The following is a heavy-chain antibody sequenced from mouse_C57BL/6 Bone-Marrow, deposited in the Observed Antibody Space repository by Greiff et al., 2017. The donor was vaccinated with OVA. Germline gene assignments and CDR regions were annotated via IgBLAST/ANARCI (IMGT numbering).Heavy chain of an antibody. D-gene: IGHD1-1*01. V-gene: IGHV5-6*01. CDR2: ISSGGSYT. J-gene: IGHJ3*01. Sequence: EVQLVESGGDLVKPGGSLKLSCAASGFTFSSYGMSWVRQTPDKRLEWVATISSGGSYTYYPDSVKGRFTISRDNAKNTQYLQMSSLKSEDTAMYYCARHKPPITTVPAWFAYWGQGTLVTVSA. CDR1: GFTFSSYG. CDR3: ARHKPPITTVPAWFAY.